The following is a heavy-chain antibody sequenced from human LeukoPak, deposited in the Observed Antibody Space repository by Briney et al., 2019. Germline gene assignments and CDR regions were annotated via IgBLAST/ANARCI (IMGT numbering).Heavy chain of an antibody. J-gene: IGHJ3*02. Sequence: GGSLRLSCAASGFTFSSYGMPWVRQAPGKGLEWVSAISGSGGSTYYADSVKGRFTISRDNSKNTLYLQMNSLRAEDTAVYYCAKDNHYYDSKGAFDIWGQGTMVTVSS. CDR2: ISGSGGST. D-gene: IGHD3-22*01. V-gene: IGHV3-23*01. CDR3: AKDNHYYDSKGAFDI. CDR1: GFTFSSYG.